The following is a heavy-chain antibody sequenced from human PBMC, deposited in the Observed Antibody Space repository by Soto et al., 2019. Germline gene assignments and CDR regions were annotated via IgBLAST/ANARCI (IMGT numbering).Heavy chain of an antibody. Sequence: ASVKVSCKASGFTFTSSAVQWVRQARGQGLEWMGWINPDSGNTNYAQKFQGRVTMTRDTSISTAYMELSRLSAADTAVYYCARSGHSFEGAVWGRGIQVTVSS. J-gene: IGHJ4*02. CDR3: ARSGHSFEGAV. CDR2: INPDSGNT. D-gene: IGHD3-16*01. CDR1: GFTFTSSA. V-gene: IGHV1-2*02.